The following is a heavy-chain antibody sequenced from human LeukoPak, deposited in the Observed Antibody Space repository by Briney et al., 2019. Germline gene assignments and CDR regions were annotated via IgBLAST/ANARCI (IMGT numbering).Heavy chain of an antibody. V-gene: IGHV4-39*07. CDR3: ARDSHIVGATQFDY. Sequence: PSETLSLTCTVSGGSISSSPYFWGWIRQPPGKGLEWIGSIYYSGSTSYNPSLKSRVTISVDTSKNQFSLKLSSVTAADTAVYYCARDSHIVGATQFDYWGQGTLVTVSS. D-gene: IGHD1-26*01. J-gene: IGHJ4*02. CDR1: GGSISSSPYF. CDR2: IYYSGST.